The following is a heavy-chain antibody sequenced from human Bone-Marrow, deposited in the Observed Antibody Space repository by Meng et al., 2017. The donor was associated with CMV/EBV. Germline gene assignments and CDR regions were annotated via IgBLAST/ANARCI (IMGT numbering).Heavy chain of an antibody. Sequence: GGSLRLSCAASGFTFSSYWMHWVRQAPGKGLEWVSSISSSSSYIYYADSVKGRFTISRDNAKNSLYLQMNSLRAEDTAVYYCAFPLKATICFDYWGQGTLVTVSS. CDR2: ISSSSSYI. D-gene: IGHD5-12*01. CDR1: GFTFSSYW. J-gene: IGHJ4*02. CDR3: AFPLKATICFDY. V-gene: IGHV3-21*01.